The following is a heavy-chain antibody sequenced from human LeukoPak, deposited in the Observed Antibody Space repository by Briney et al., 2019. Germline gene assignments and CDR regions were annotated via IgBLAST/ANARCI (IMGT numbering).Heavy chain of an antibody. V-gene: IGHV4-39*07. CDR1: GGSISSSSYY. J-gene: IGHJ4*02. D-gene: IGHD3-22*01. Sequence: PSETLSLTCTVSGGSISSSSYYWGWIRQPPGKGLEWIGNIYYSERTNYNPSLKSRVTISVDTSKNQFSLKLSSVTAADTAVYYCARVPRRYYYDSSGHTGPDYWGQGTLVTVSS. CDR2: IYYSERT. CDR3: ARVPRRYYYDSSGHTGPDY.